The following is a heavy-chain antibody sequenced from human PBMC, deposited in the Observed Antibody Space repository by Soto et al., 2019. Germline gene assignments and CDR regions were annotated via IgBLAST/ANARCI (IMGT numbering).Heavy chain of an antibody. Sequence: QVQLQQGGAGLLKPSDTLSLTCGVYGGSFSGYYWNWIRQPPGKGLEWIGEIDHSGSSNFNPFLKRRVTISVDTSKNQFSLKLYSMTAADTAVYFCARGQGVPITVPADDFWSLGRYYYMDVWGKGTPVTVSS. V-gene: IGHV4-34*01. CDR3: ARGQGVPITVPADDFWSLGRYYYMDV. J-gene: IGHJ6*03. CDR1: GGSFSGYY. D-gene: IGHD3-3*01. CDR2: IDHSGSS.